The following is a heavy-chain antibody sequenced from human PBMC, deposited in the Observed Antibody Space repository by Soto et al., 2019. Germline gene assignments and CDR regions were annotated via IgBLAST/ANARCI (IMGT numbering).Heavy chain of an antibody. J-gene: IGHJ4*02. Sequence: SGGSLRLSCAASGLTFSDSALHWVRQASGKGLEWVGRIRSQAKNYATTYGASMKGRFTISRDDSKNTAYLQMDSLKTEDTAVYYCTRGPPNYFDYWGQGTLVTVSS. V-gene: IGHV3-73*01. CDR3: TRGPPNYFDY. CDR1: GLTFSDSA. CDR2: IRSQAKNYAT.